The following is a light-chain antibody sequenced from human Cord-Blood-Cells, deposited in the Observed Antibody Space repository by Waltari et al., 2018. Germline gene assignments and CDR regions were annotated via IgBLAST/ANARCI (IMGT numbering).Light chain of an antibody. J-gene: IGLJ2*01. CDR1: RSDVGGYNY. Sequence: QSALTPPASESGSPGQSITLSCTGIRSDVGGYNYVSWYQQHPGKAPKLMIYVVSKRPSGVSNRFSGSKSGNTASLTISGLQAEDEADYYCSSYTSSSTLVFGGGTRLTVL. V-gene: IGLV2-14*01. CDR2: VVS. CDR3: SSYTSSSTLV.